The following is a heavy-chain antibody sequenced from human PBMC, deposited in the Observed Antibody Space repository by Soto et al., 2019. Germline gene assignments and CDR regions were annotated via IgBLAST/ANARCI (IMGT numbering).Heavy chain of an antibody. CDR3: VLGKHSSERGVLDF. CDR1: GFNFPTFW. J-gene: IGHJ4*02. V-gene: IGHV5-51*01. D-gene: IGHD3-3*01. Sequence: GESLKISCKHSGFNFPTFWIAWVRQMPGKGLEWMGTIYPDDSDTRYSPSFQGQVTISADKSIQTAYLQWGSLKASDSALYYCVLGKHSSERGVLDFWGQGSLVTVSS. CDR2: IYPDDSDT.